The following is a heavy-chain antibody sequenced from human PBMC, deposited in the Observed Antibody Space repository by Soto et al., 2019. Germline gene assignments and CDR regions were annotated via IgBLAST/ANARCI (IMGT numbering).Heavy chain of an antibody. J-gene: IGHJ4*02. Sequence: EVQLVDSGGALVQPGESLRLSCAASGFTFRDYLMTWARQAPGKGLEWVATIKKDGNEKYYVDSVKGRFTISRDNAKNSLYLQLNALRAEDTAVYYCAIGHWLGKWGQGTLVTVSS. V-gene: IGHV3-7*01. CDR3: AIGHWLGK. CDR1: GFTFRDYL. D-gene: IGHD6-19*01. CDR2: IKKDGNEK.